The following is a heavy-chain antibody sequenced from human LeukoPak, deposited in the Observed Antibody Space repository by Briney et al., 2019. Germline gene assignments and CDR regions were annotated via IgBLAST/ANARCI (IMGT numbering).Heavy chain of an antibody. D-gene: IGHD6-13*01. Sequence: GGSLRLSCAASGFTFRSYAMSWVRQAPEKGLEWVSTISGSDGTYYADSVKGRFTISRDGSQNTLYLQLNSLRAEDTAIYYCAKRPGSAADGTFDSWGQGTLVTVSS. J-gene: IGHJ4*02. CDR1: GFTFRSYA. V-gene: IGHV3-23*01. CDR2: ISGSDGT. CDR3: AKRPGSAADGTFDS.